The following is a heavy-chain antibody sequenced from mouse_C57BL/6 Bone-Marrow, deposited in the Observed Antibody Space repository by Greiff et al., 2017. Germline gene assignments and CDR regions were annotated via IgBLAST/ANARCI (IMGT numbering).Heavy chain of an antibody. V-gene: IGHV1-26*01. J-gene: IGHJ4*01. Sequence: VQLQQSGPELVKPGASVKISCKASGYTFTDYYMNWVKQSHGKSLEWIGDINPNNGGTSYNQKFKGKATLTVDKSSSTAYMELRSRTSEDSAVYYCARYYYGSSYYAMDYWGQGTSVTVSS. CDR3: ARYYYGSSYYAMDY. D-gene: IGHD1-1*01. CDR1: GYTFTDYY. CDR2: INPNNGGT.